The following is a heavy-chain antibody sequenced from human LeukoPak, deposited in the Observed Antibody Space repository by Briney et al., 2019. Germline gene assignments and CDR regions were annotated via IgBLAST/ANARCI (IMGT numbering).Heavy chain of an antibody. J-gene: IGHJ5*02. D-gene: IGHD5-12*01. CDR1: GGSISSYY. CDR3: SRGASGYDYHWFDP. Sequence: SETLSLTCTVSGGSISSYYRSWIRQPPGKGLEWIGYIYYSGSTNYNPSLKSRVTISVDTSKNQFSLKLSSVTAADTAVYYCSRGASGYDYHWFDPWGQGTLVTVSS. V-gene: IGHV4-59*01. CDR2: IYYSGST.